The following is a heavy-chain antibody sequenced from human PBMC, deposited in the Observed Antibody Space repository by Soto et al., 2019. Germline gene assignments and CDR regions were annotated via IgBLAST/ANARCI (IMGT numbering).Heavy chain of an antibody. CDR3: ARDPSSCTNGVCYRAIGAYYYYGMYV. V-gene: IGHV1-46*01. J-gene: IGHJ6*02. D-gene: IGHD2-8*01. Sequence: ASVKVSCKASGYTFTSYYMHWVRQAPGQGLEWMGIINPSGGSTSYAQKFQGRVTMTRDTSTSTVYMELSSLRSEDTAVYYCARDPSSCTNGVCYRAIGAYYYYGMYVWGQGTTVTVSS. CDR2: INPSGGST. CDR1: GYTFTSYY.